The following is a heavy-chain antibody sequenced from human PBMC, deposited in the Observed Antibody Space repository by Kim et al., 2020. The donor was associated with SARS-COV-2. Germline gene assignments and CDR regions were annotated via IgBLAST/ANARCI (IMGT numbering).Heavy chain of an antibody. V-gene: IGHV3-48*03. J-gene: IGHJ4*02. CDR3: ARGGVVVISHFDY. D-gene: IGHD3-22*01. Sequence: YADSVKGRFTISRDNAKNSLYLQMNSLRAEDTAVYYCARGGVVVISHFDYWGQGTLVTVSS.